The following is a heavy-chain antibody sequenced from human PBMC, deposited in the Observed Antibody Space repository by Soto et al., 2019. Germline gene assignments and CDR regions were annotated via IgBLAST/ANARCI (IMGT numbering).Heavy chain of an antibody. J-gene: IGHJ4*02. V-gene: IGHV3-72*01. Sequence: GGSLRLSCAASGFTFSDHYMEWVRQAPGKGLEWVGRTRNKVDSYTTEYAASVRGRFTISRDDSKTSLYLQMNSLKTEDTALYYCATGTAGAMDYWGKGTLVTVAS. CDR1: GFTFSDHY. CDR3: ATGTAGAMDY. D-gene: IGHD6-13*01. CDR2: TRNKVDSYTT.